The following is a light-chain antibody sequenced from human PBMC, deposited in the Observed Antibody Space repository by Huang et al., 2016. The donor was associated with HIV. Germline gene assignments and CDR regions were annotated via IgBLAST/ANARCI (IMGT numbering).Light chain of an antibody. J-gene: IGKJ5*01. Sequence: DIQMTQSPSSLSASLGDRVTITCQASQDISTYLNWYQQKPGKAPKVLIYTASNLETGVPSRFSGSGSGTNFTFTISSLQPEDIATYYCQQYDNVPITFGQGTRLEI. V-gene: IGKV1-33*01. CDR3: QQYDNVPIT. CDR2: TAS. CDR1: QDISTY.